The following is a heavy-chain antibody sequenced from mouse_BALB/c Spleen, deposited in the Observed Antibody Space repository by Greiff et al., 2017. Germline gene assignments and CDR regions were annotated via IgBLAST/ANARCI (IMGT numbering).Heavy chain of an antibody. Sequence: EVKLLESGPSLVKPSQTLSLTCSVTGDSITSGYWNWIRKFPGNKLEYMGYISYSGSTYYNPSLKSRISITRDTSTNQYYLQLNSVTTEDTATYYCARYELGRGNYFDYWGQGTTLTVSS. J-gene: IGHJ2*01. CDR2: ISYSGST. V-gene: IGHV3-8*02. CDR3: ARYELGRGNYFDY. D-gene: IGHD4-1*01. CDR1: GDSITSGY.